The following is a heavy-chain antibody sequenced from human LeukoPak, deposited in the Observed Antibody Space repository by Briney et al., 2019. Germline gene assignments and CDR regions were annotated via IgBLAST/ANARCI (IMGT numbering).Heavy chain of an antibody. V-gene: IGHV4-39*07. CDR3: ARGPGYYGSGSYKYYFDY. J-gene: IGHJ4*02. D-gene: IGHD3-10*01. CDR1: GGSISSSSYY. CDR2: IYYSGST. Sequence: SETLSLTCTVSGGSISSSSYYWGWIRQPPGKGLEWIGSIYYSGSTYYNPSLKSRVTISVDTSKNQFSLKLSSVPAADTAVYYCARGPGYYGSGSYKYYFDYWGQGTLVTVSS.